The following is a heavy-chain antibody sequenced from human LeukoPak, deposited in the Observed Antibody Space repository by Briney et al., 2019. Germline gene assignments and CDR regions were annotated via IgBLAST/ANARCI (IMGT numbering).Heavy chain of an antibody. Sequence: GGSLRLSCAASGFTFSSYSMNWVRQAPGKGLERVAFIRYDGSNKYYADSVKGRFTISRDNSKNTLYLQMNSLRAEDTAVYYCAKSSPRYCSSTSCYYMDVWGKGTTVTVSS. J-gene: IGHJ6*03. CDR3: AKSSPRYCSSTSCYYMDV. V-gene: IGHV3-30*02. CDR2: IRYDGSNK. CDR1: GFTFSSYS. D-gene: IGHD2-2*01.